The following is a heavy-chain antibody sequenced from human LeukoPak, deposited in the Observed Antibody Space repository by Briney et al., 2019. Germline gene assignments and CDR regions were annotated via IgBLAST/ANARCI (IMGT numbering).Heavy chain of an antibody. D-gene: IGHD2-15*01. Sequence: ESGPTLVNPTQTLTLTCTFSGFSLSTSGMCVSWIRQPPGKGLEWIGYIYYSGSTNYNPSLKSRVTISVDTSKNQFSLELSSVTAADTAVYYCAGNIVVAPYYFDYWGQGTLVTVSS. CDR1: GFSLSTSGMC. CDR2: IYYSGST. CDR3: AGNIVVAPYYFDY. J-gene: IGHJ4*02. V-gene: IGHV4-61*08.